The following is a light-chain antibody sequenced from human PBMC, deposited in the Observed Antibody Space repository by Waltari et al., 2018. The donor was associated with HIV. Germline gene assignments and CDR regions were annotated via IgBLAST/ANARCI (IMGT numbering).Light chain of an antibody. CDR1: QSVSSD. CDR2: DAS. CDR3: QQYNSWPRT. V-gene: IGKV3-15*01. Sequence: EIKMTQSPATLSVSPGESATLSCRASQSVSSDLAWYQEKFGQAPRLLIYDASTRATGIPARVSGSGSRTEFTLTISSLQSEDFAAYYCQQYNSWPRTFGQGTKVEIK. J-gene: IGKJ1*01.